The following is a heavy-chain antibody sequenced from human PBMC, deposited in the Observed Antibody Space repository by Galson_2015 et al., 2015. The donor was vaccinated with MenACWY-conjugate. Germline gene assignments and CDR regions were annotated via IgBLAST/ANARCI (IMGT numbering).Heavy chain of an antibody. Sequence: SLRLSCAASGFTFSNAWMSWVRQAPGKGLEWVGRIKSKTDGGTTDYAAPVKGRFTISRDDSKNTLYLQMNSLKTEDTAVYYCTTDQLPYYYYGMDVWGQGTTVTVSS. CDR3: TTDQLPYYYYGMDV. J-gene: IGHJ6*02. V-gene: IGHV3-15*01. CDR1: GFTFSNAW. D-gene: IGHD1-1*01. CDR2: IKSKTDGGTT.